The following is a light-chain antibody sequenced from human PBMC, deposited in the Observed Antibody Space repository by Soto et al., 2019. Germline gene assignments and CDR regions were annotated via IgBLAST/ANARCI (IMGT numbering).Light chain of an antibody. V-gene: IGKV2-28*01. Sequence: EIVMTQSPLSLPVTPGESASISCRSSQSLLYSNGYNYLVWYLQKPGQSPQLLIYVGTNPASGVPERFRGSGSGTHFTLKISRVEAEDVGIYYCMQGLQDLTFGQGTRLEIQ. CDR1: QSLLYSNGYNY. CDR2: VGT. CDR3: MQGLQDLT. J-gene: IGKJ5*01.